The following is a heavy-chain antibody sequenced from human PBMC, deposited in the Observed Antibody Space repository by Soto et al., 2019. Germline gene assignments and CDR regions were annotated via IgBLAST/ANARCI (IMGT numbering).Heavy chain of an antibody. J-gene: IGHJ4*02. CDR2: INHSGST. CDR1: GGSFSGYY. V-gene: IGHV4-34*01. D-gene: IGHD3-3*01. CDR3: ARGYGLLYRRIDY. Sequence: TLSLTCAVYGGSFSGYYWSWIRQPPGKGLEWIGEINHSGSTNYNPSLKSRVTISVDTSKNQFSLKLSSVTAADTAVYYCARGYGLLYRRIDYWGQGTLVTVS.